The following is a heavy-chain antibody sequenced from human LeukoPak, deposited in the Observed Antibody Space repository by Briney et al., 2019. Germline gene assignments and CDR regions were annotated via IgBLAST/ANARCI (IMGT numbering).Heavy chain of an antibody. CDR2: ISSSSSYI. D-gene: IGHD1-20*01. Sequence: PGGSLRLSCAASGFTFSSYSMNWVRQAPGKGLEWVSSISSSSSYIYYADSVKGRFTISRDNAMNSLYLQMNSLRAEDTAVYYCARDPAWYNWNYLDYWGQGTLVTVSS. CDR3: ARDPAWYNWNYLDY. V-gene: IGHV3-21*01. J-gene: IGHJ4*02. CDR1: GFTFSSYS.